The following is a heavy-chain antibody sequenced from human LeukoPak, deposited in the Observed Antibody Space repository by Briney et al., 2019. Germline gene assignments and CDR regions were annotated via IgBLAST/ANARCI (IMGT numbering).Heavy chain of an antibody. CDR1: GGSISSYY. CDR3: ARGNWQTIYYYYYMDV. D-gene: IGHD1-1*01. Sequence: TSETLSLTCTVSGGSISSYYWSWIRQPPGKGLEWIGYIHYSGSTNYNPSLKSRVTISGDTSKNQFSLKLRSVTAADTAVYYCARGNWQTIYYYYYMDVWGKGTTVTVSS. J-gene: IGHJ6*03. CDR2: IHYSGST. V-gene: IGHV4-59*01.